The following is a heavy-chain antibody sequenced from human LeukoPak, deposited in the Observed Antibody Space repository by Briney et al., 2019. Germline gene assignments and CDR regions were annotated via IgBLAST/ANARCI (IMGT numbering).Heavy chain of an antibody. CDR1: GYTFTSYD. D-gene: IGHD1-7*01. CDR3: ARGQLELDY. J-gene: IGHJ4*02. CDR2: MNPNSGDT. Sequence: ASVKVSRKASGYTFTSYDINWVRQATGQGLEWMGWMNPNSGDTGYAQKFQGRVTITKSTSISTAYMELTSLTSEDTAVYYCARGQLELDYWGQGTLVTVSS. V-gene: IGHV1-8*03.